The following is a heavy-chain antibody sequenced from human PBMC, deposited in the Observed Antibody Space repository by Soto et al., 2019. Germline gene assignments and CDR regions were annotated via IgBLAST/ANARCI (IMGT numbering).Heavy chain of an antibody. D-gene: IGHD3-10*01. Sequence: WSWIRQPPGKGLEWIGYIYYSGSTKFNPSLRSRVTISVDTSKNQFSLKVSSVTAADTAVYYCAREWYGYNWLDPWGQGTLVTVPS. J-gene: IGHJ5*02. V-gene: IGHV4-59*01. CDR2: IYYSGST. CDR3: AREWYGYNWLDP.